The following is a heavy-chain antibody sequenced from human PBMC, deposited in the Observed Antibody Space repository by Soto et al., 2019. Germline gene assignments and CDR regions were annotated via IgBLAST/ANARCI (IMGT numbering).Heavy chain of an antibody. D-gene: IGHD3-22*01. J-gene: IGHJ5*02. CDR1: GGTFSSYA. V-gene: IGHV1-69*14. Sequence: QVQLVQSGAEVKKPGSSVKVSCKASGGTFSSYAITWVRQAPGQGLEWMGGIIPIFGTANYAQKFQGRVTITADNSTSKDYMELSSLRSEDTAVYYCARDRGPSSGYYPYWFDPWGQGTLVTVSS. CDR3: ARDRGPSSGYYPYWFDP. CDR2: IIPIFGTA.